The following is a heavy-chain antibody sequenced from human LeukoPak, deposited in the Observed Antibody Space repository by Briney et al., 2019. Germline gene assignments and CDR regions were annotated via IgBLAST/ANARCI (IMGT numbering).Heavy chain of an antibody. D-gene: IGHD3-22*01. V-gene: IGHV3-30*02. CDR3: ARDSAVITTFAFDI. J-gene: IGHJ3*02. Sequence: QPGGSLRLSCAASGFTFSSYGMHWVRQAPGKGLEWVAFIRYDGSNKYYADSVKGRFTISRDNSKNTLYLQMNSLRAEDTAVYYCARDSAVITTFAFDIWGQGTMVTVSS. CDR1: GFTFSSYG. CDR2: IRYDGSNK.